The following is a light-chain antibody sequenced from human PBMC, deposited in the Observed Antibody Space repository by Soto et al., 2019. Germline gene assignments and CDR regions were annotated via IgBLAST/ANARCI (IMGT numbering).Light chain of an antibody. CDR3: QQYGSSPRT. J-gene: IGKJ1*01. CDR2: GAS. V-gene: IGKV3-20*01. CDR1: QSVSSSY. Sequence: EIVLTQCPGTLSLSPGERATLSCRASQSVSSSYLAWYQQKPGQAPRLLIYGASSRATGIPDRFSGSGSGTDFTLTISRLEPEDFAVYYCQQYGSSPRTFGQGTKVAIK.